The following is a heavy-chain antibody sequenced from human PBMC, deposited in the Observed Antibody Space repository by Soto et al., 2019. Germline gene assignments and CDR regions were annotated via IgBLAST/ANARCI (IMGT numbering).Heavy chain of an antibody. D-gene: IGHD5-12*01. CDR3: ARVSGYYPLDY. V-gene: IGHV1-3*01. J-gene: IGHJ4*02. CDR2: INAGNGNT. Sequence: GASVKVSCKASGYTFTSYAMHWGRQAPGQRLEWMGWINAGNGNTKYSQKFQGRVTITRDTSASTAYMGLSSLRSEDTAVYYCARVSGYYPLDYWGQGTLVTVSS. CDR1: GYTFTSYA.